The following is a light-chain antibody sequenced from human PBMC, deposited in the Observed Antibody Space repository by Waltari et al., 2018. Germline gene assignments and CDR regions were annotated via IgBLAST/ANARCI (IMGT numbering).Light chain of an antibody. V-gene: IGLV2-23*02. CDR2: DVS. CDR3: CSYAGNYVWV. CDR1: SSDIGRYDI. Sequence: QSPLTQPAAVSGSPGQSVTISCTGASSDIGRYDIVSWYQQHPGNAPKLVISDVSKRPSGVSDRFSGSKSGDTASLTISGLQFEDEADYYCCSYAGNYVWVFGGGTRLTVL. J-gene: IGLJ3*02.